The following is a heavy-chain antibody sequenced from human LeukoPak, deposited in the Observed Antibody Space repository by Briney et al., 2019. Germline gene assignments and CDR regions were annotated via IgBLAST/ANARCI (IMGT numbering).Heavy chain of an antibody. CDR2: ISSSSSYI. V-gene: IGHV3-21*01. D-gene: IGHD1-26*01. CDR1: GFTFSSYS. J-gene: IGHJ4*02. CDR3: ARDPIVGASSFDY. Sequence: PGESLRLSCAASGFTFSSYSMNWVRQAPGKGLECVSSISSSSSYIYYADSVKGRFTISRDNAKNSLYLQMNSLRAEDTAVYYCARDPIVGASSFDYWGQGTLVTVSS.